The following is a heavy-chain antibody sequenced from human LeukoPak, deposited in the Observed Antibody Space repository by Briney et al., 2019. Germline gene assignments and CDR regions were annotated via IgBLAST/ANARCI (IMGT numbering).Heavy chain of an antibody. J-gene: IGHJ6*04. CDR2: IRYDGGNK. D-gene: IGHD3-10*02. CDR1: GFTFSSYG. Sequence: GGSLRLSCAASGFTFSSYGMHWVRQAPGKGLEWVAFIRYDGGNKYYADSVKGRFTISRDNAKNSLYLQMNSLRAEDTAVYYCAELGITMIGGVWGKGTTVTISS. CDR3: AELGITMIGGV. V-gene: IGHV3-30*02.